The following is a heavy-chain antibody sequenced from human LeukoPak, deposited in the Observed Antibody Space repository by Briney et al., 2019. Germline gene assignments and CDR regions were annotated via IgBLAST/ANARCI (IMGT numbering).Heavy chain of an antibody. CDR2: ISSVGDTI. CDR1: GFTFSSYE. CDR3: AKDEGDCSSTSCYEYFQH. D-gene: IGHD2-2*01. Sequence: GGSLRLSCAASGFTFSSYEMNWVRQAPGKGLEWVSYISSVGDTIYYVDSAKGRFTISRDNSKNSLYLQMNSLRTEDTALYYCAKDEGDCSSTSCYEYFQHWGQGTLVTVSS. V-gene: IGHV3-48*03. J-gene: IGHJ1*01.